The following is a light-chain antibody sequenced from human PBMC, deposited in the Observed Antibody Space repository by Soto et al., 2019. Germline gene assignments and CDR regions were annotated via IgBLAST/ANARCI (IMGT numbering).Light chain of an antibody. CDR2: LGS. CDR1: QSLLHSNGYTY. CDR3: MQALQTPPGLT. Sequence: DIVMTQSPLSLPVTPGEPASISCRSSQSLLHSNGYTYLDWYLQKPGQSPQLLISLGSNRASGVPDRFSGSGSGTDFTLKISRVEAEDVGVYYCMQALQTPPGLTFGGGTKVDIK. V-gene: IGKV2-28*01. J-gene: IGKJ4*01.